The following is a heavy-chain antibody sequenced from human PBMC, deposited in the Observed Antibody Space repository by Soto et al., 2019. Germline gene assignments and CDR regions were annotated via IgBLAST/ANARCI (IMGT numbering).Heavy chain of an antibody. J-gene: IGHJ5*02. CDR1: GYTFSNYF. CDR3: ARDEGFCSGGSCTGWFDP. D-gene: IGHD2-15*01. Sequence: ASVKVSCKASGYTFSNYFINWVRQAPGEGLEWVGVINPKGGATTYAQKFQGRVNMTSDTSTNTIYMTLRSLTSEDTAFYYCARDEGFCSGGSCTGWFDPWGQGTLVTVSS. CDR2: INPKGGAT. V-gene: IGHV1-46*01.